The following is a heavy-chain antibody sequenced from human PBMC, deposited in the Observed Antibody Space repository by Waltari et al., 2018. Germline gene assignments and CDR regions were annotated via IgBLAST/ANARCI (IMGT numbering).Heavy chain of an antibody. CDR2: IYPGDSDT. J-gene: IGHJ3*02. CDR3: ARRDIVVVPAAFDAFDI. CDR1: GYSFTSYW. V-gene: IGHV5-51*01. D-gene: IGHD2-2*01. Sequence: EVQLVQSGAEVKKPGESLKISCKGSGYSFTSYWIGWVRQMPGKGLEWMGFIYPGDSDTRYSPAFQGQVTISADKSISTAYLQWSSLKASDTAMYYCARRDIVVVPAAFDAFDIWGQGTMVTVSS.